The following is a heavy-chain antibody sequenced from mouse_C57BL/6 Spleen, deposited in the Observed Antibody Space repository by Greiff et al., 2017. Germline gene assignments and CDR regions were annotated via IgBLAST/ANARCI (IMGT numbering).Heavy chain of an antibody. Sequence: VQLQQPGAELVKPGASVKLSCKASGYTFTSYWMQWVKQRPGQGLEWIGEIDPSDSYTNYNQKFTGKATLTVDTSSSKAYMQLSSLTSEDSAVYYCASGATVVATRYFDVWGTGTTVTVSS. CDR3: ASGATVVATRYFDV. D-gene: IGHD1-1*01. CDR2: IDPSDSYT. CDR1: GYTFTSYW. V-gene: IGHV1-50*01. J-gene: IGHJ1*03.